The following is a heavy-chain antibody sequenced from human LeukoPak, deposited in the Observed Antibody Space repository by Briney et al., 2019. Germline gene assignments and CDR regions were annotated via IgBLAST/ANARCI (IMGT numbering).Heavy chain of an antibody. J-gene: IGHJ4*02. V-gene: IGHV3-66*02. D-gene: IGHD6-6*01. CDR2: IYNGGTT. CDR3: AGGGEAARTLAY. CDR1: GVTSNY. Sequence: GGSLRLSCAASGVTSNYMTWVRQAPGKGLEWVSVIYNGGTTYYADSVKGRFTISRDNSKSTLFVYLQMNSLRTDDTALYYCAGGGEAARTLAYWGQGALVTVSS.